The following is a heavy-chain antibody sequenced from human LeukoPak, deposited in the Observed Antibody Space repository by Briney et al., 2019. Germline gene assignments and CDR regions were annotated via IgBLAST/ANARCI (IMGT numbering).Heavy chain of an antibody. CDR3: VRGRYSNSWYSSDY. J-gene: IGHJ4*02. CDR1: GFTFSSYA. Sequence: GGSLRLSCSASGFTFSSYAMHWVRQAPGKGLEYVSAISSSGGRTYYADSVRGRFTISRDNSKNTLYLQMSSLRAEDTAVYYCVRGRYSNSWYSSDYWGQGTLVTVSS. CDR2: ISSSGGRT. V-gene: IGHV3-64D*09. D-gene: IGHD6-13*01.